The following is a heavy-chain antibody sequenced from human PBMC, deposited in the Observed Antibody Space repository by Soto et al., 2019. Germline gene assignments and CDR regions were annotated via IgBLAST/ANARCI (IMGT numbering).Heavy chain of an antibody. CDR1: GGSISSYY. D-gene: IGHD2-2*01. V-gene: IGHV4-59*12. Sequence: SETLCLTCTVSGGSISSYYWSWIRQPPGKGLEWIGYIYYSGSTNYNPSLKSRVTISVDTSKNQFSLKLSSVTAADTAVSYCARVPDRWAQGPLVTVYS. J-gene: IGHJ5*02. CDR2: IYYSGST. CDR3: ARVPDR.